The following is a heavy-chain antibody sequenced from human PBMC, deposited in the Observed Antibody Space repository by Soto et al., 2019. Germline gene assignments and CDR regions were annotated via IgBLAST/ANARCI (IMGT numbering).Heavy chain of an antibody. J-gene: IGHJ4*02. D-gene: IGHD6-13*01. V-gene: IGHV3-48*02. Sequence: HPGGSLRLSCAASGFTFSSYSMNWVRQAPGKGLEWVSYISSSSSTIYYADSVKGRFTISRDNAKNSLYLQMNSLRDEDTAVYYCARDRIAAAGIRNAYYFDYWGQGTLVTVS. CDR1: GFTFSSYS. CDR2: ISSSSSTI. CDR3: ARDRIAAAGIRNAYYFDY.